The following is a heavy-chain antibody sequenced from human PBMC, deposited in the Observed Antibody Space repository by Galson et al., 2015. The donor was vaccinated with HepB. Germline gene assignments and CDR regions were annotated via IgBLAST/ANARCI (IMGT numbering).Heavy chain of an antibody. CDR1: GYTFTSYH. V-gene: IGHV1-46*01. CDR2: INPSGGST. J-gene: IGHJ3*02. CDR3: ARDRWIAVAGRGGGAFDI. D-gene: IGHD6-19*01. Sequence: SVKVSCKASGYTFTSYHMNWVRQAPGQGLEWMGIINPSGGSTSYAQKFQGRVTMTRDTSTSTVYMELSSLRSEDTAVYYCARDRWIAVAGRGGGAFDIWGQGTMVTVSS.